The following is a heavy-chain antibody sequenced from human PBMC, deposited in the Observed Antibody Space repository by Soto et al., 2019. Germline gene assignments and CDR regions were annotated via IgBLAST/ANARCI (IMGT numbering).Heavy chain of an antibody. V-gene: IGHV4-59*08. Sequence: QVQLQESGPGLVKPSETLSLTCTVSGGSISSYYWRWIRQPPGKGLEWIGYISYSGSTNYNPSLKSRVTISVDTAKNRFSLKLSSVTAADTGVYYCAIGYGGTLDYWGQGTLVTVSS. D-gene: IGHD4-17*01. CDR2: ISYSGST. CDR3: AIGYGGTLDY. J-gene: IGHJ4*02. CDR1: GGSISSYY.